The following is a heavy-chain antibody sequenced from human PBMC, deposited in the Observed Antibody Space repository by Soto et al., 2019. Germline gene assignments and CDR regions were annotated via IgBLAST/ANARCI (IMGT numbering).Heavy chain of an antibody. CDR3: ARRRHGDY. V-gene: IGHV1-18*01. Sequence: QVHLVQSGAEVKKPGASVKVSCKASGYTFTSYGITWVRQAPGQGLEWMGWISAHNGNTDYAQKLQGRVIVTRDTSTSTAYMELRSLISDDTAVYYCARRRHGDYSGQGALVTVSS. J-gene: IGHJ4*02. CDR2: ISAHNGNT. CDR1: GYTFTSYG.